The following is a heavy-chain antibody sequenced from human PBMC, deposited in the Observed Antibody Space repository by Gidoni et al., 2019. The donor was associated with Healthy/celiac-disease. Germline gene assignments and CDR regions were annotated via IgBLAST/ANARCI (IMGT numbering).Heavy chain of an antibody. V-gene: IGHV4-34*01. D-gene: IGHD6-13*01. CDR3: ATPVQQLEYYFDY. CDR2: INHSGST. CDR1: GGSFSGYY. Sequence: QVQLQQWGAGLLKPSATLSPTSAVYGGSFSGYYWSWIRQPPGKGLRWIGEINHSGSTNYNPSLKSRVTISVDTSKNQFSLKLSSVTAADTAVYYCATPVQQLEYYFDYWGQGTLVTVSS. J-gene: IGHJ4*02.